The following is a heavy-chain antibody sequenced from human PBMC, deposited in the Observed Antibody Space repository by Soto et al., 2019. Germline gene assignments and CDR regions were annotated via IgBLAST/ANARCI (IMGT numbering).Heavy chain of an antibody. CDR1: GFTFRYFG. V-gene: IGHV3-30*03. CDR3: AHLGDSSGYLDPDS. J-gene: IGHJ4*02. Sequence: QVQLVESGGGVVQPGRSLRLSCAASGFTFRYFGMHWVRQAPGKGLDWVYFISYDGSNKYYADSVKGRFTISRDNSKNTLYLQMNSLRPEDTAIYYCAHLGDSSGYLDPDSWGQGTLVTVSS. CDR2: ISYDGSNK. D-gene: IGHD3-22*01.